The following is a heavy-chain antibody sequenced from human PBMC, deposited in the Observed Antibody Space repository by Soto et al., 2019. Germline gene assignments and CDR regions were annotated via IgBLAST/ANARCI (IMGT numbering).Heavy chain of an antibody. D-gene: IGHD3-10*01. CDR2: VNPILSMS. V-gene: IGHV1-69*02. J-gene: IGHJ4*02. CDR1: GDTFSFYT. CDR3: ATSYGSGYRAFDY. Sequence: QVQLVQSGAELKKPGSSVKVSCKASGDTFSFYTINWVRQAPGLGLEWMGRVNPILSMSNYAQKFQGRVTMTAAKSTSTACMELRSLRSEDTAFYYCATSYGSGYRAFDYWGQGALVTVSS.